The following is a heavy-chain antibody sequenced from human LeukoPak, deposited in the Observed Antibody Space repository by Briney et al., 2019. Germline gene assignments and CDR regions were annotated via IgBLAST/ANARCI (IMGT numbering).Heavy chain of an antibody. CDR1: GFSFSNYA. CDR2: ISGSGDST. CDR3: AKDLVSFWSTSLWDY. Sequence: GGSLRLSCAASGFSFSNYAMSWVRQAPGKGLEWVSGISGSGDSTYYADSVKGRFTISRDNSKNTLYLQMNSLIAEDTAVYYCAKDLVSFWSTSLWDYWGQGTLVTVSS. D-gene: IGHD3-3*01. J-gene: IGHJ4*02. V-gene: IGHV3-23*01.